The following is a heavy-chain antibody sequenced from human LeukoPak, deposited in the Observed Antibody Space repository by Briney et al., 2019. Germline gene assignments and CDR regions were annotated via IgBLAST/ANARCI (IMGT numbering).Heavy chain of an antibody. D-gene: IGHD3-22*01. Sequence: GVSLRLSCAASGFTVGNNYMAWVRQVPGKGLEWVSSISGDSTDIYYADSVRGRFTIYRDNAKNSLYLQINSLRAEDTAIYYCARRGYYDRSGYDYWGQGTLVTVSS. CDR1: GFTVGNNY. CDR3: ARRGYYDRSGYDY. V-gene: IGHV3-21*01. CDR2: ISGDSTDI. J-gene: IGHJ4*02.